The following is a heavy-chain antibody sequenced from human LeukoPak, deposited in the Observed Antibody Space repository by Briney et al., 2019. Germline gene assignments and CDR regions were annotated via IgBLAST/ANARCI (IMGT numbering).Heavy chain of an antibody. J-gene: IGHJ4*02. CDR3: ARDDGWLHTGGPSFDY. CDR1: GFTFSSYA. Sequence: GRSLRLSCAASGFTFSSYAMHWVRQAPGKGLEWVAVISYDGSNKYYADSVKGRFTISRDNSKNTLYLQMNSLRAEDTAVYYCARDDGWLHTGGPSFDYWGQGTLVTVSS. V-gene: IGHV3-30-3*01. CDR2: ISYDGSNK. D-gene: IGHD5-24*01.